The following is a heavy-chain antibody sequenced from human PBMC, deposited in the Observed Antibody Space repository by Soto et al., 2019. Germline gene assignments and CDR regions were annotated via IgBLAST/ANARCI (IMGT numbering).Heavy chain of an antibody. D-gene: IGHD3-22*01. V-gene: IGHV4-31*03. CDR3: ARDNRYYDSSGYSKDYYYYGMDV. CDR2: IYYSGST. Sequence: QVQLQESGPGLVKPSQTLSLTCTVSGGSISSGGYYWSWIRQHPGKGLEWIGYIYYSGSTYYNPSLKSRVTISVDTSKNQFSLKLSSVTAADTAVYYCARDNRYYDSSGYSKDYYYYGMDVWGQGTTVTVSS. CDR1: GGSISSGGYY. J-gene: IGHJ6*02.